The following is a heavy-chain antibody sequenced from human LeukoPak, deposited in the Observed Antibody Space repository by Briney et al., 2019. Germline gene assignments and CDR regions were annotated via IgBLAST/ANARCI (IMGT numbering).Heavy chain of an antibody. Sequence: SETLSLTCTVSGGSISSYYWSWIRQPPGKGLEWIGYIYYSGSTNYSPSLKSRVTISVDTSKNQFSLKLSSVTAADTAVYYCARDEVEYCSGGSCYGWFDPWGQGTLVTVSS. CDR2: IYYSGST. V-gene: IGHV4-59*01. CDR3: ARDEVEYCSGGSCYGWFDP. J-gene: IGHJ5*02. CDR1: GGSISSYY. D-gene: IGHD2-15*01.